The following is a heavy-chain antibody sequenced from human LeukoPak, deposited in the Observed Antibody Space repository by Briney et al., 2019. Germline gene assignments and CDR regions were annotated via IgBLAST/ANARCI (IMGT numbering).Heavy chain of an antibody. CDR2: IRSKANSYAT. CDR3: TRGATVTTRGTFDY. D-gene: IGHD4-11*01. CDR1: GFTFSSNW. V-gene: IGHV3-73*01. Sequence: GGSLRLSCAVSGFTFSSNWMYWVRQASGKGLEWVGRIRSKANSYATAYAASVKGRFTISRDDSKNTAYLQMNSLKTEDTAVYYCTRGATVTTRGTFDYWGQGTLVTVSS. J-gene: IGHJ4*02.